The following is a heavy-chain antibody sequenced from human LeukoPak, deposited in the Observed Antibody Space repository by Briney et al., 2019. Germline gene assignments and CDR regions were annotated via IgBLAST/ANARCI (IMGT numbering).Heavy chain of an antibody. V-gene: IGHV4-39*01. Sequence: SETLSLTCTVSGGSISSSSYYWGWIRQPPGKGLEWIGSIYYSGSTYYNPSLKSRVTISVDTSKNQFSLKLSSVTAADTAVYYCARQVPYGSGSSCFDYWGQGTLVTVSS. J-gene: IGHJ4*02. CDR2: IYYSGST. D-gene: IGHD3-10*01. CDR1: GGSISSSSYY. CDR3: ARQVPYGSGSSCFDY.